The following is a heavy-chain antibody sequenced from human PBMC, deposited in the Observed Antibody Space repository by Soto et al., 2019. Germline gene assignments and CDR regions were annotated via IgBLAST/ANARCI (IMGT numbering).Heavy chain of an antibody. J-gene: IGHJ4*02. CDR3: ARAWGRVFDC. CDR1: GGSISSYY. Sequence: QVQLQESGPGLVKPSETLSLTCTVSGGSISSYYWSWIRQPPGKGLEWIGYIYYSGSTNYNPSHKSRVTISVDTSKNQFSLKLSAVTAADTAVYCCARAWGRVFDCWGQGTLVTVSS. CDR2: IYYSGST. D-gene: IGHD2-15*01. V-gene: IGHV4-59*01.